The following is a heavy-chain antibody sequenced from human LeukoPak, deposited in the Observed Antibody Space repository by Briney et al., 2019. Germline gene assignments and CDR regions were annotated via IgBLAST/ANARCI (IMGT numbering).Heavy chain of an antibody. CDR3: AKDGGNYYDTGGNYLMRSYMDV. D-gene: IGHD3-22*01. CDR2: IIPIVGTA. V-gene: IGHV1-69*13. J-gene: IGHJ6*03. Sequence: GASVKVSCKASGYTFTSYAMNWVRQAPGEGLEWMGGIIPIVGTADYAQKFQGRVTITADESTSTAYMELSSLRSEDTAVYYCAKDGGNYYDTGGNYLMRSYMDVWGKGTTVTVSS. CDR1: GYTFTSYA.